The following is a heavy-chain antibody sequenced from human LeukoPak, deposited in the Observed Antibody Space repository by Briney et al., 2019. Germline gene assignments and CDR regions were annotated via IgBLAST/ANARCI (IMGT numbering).Heavy chain of an antibody. V-gene: IGHV4-59*01. Sequence: SETLTLTCTVSGGSISSYYWSWIRQPPGKGLEWIGYIYYSGSTNYNPSLKSRVTISVDTSKNQFSLKLSSVTAADTAVYYCARGSATYYYDSEFDYWGQGTLVTVSS. D-gene: IGHD3-22*01. J-gene: IGHJ4*02. CDR2: IYYSGST. CDR3: ARGSATYYYDSEFDY. CDR1: GGSISSYY.